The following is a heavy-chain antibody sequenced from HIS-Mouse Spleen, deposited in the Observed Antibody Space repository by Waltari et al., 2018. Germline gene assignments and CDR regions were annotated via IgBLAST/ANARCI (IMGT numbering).Heavy chain of an antibody. CDR1: GGSISSYY. V-gene: IGHV4-59*01. CDR3: ARVRAAAFQH. J-gene: IGHJ1*01. D-gene: IGHD6-13*01. Sequence: QVQLQESGPGLVKPSENLSLPCTVSGGSISSYYWSWIRQPPGKGLEWIGYIYYSGSTNYNPSLKSRVTISVDTSKNQFSLKLSSVTAADTAVYYCARVRAAAFQHWGQGTLVTVSS. CDR2: IYYSGST.